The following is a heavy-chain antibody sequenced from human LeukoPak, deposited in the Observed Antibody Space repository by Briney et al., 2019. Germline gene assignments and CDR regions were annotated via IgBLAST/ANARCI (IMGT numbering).Heavy chain of an antibody. CDR1: GYTLTELS. V-gene: IGHV1-24*01. Sequence: GASVKVSCKVSGYTLTELSMHWVRQAPGKGLEWMGGFDPEDGETIYAQKFQGRVTMTEDTSTDTAYMELSSLRSEDTAMYYCATGDFWSGYYNYWGQGTLVTVSS. CDR3: ATGDFWSGYYNY. D-gene: IGHD3-3*01. CDR2: FDPEDGET. J-gene: IGHJ4*02.